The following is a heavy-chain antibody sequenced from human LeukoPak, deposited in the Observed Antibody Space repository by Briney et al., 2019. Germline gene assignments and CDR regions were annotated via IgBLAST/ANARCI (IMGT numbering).Heavy chain of an antibody. J-gene: IGHJ4*02. Sequence: SETLSLTCTVSGGSISSYYYNWIRQPPGKGLEWIGYIYSTGTTDYSPSLKSRVTISVDTSKKQFSLKLTSVTAADTAVYYCARVHSGYDFGNRKYYYFDYWGQGTLVTVSS. CDR3: ARVHSGYDFGNRKYYYFDY. CDR2: IYSTGTT. CDR1: GGSISSYY. D-gene: IGHD5-12*01. V-gene: IGHV4-4*08.